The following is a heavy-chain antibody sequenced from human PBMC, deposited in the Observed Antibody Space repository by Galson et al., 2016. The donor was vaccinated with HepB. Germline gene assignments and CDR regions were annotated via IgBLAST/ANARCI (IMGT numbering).Heavy chain of an antibody. V-gene: IGHV6-1*01. CDR2: TQYRSKWES. CDR3: VKGPPAYHYYGMDV. CDR1: GDSVSSSTAA. Sequence: CAISGDSVSSSTAAWHWIRQSPSRGLEWLARTQYRSKWESHYAESVRSRVTVIPDTSKNLLTLQVNSVSPEDTAVYYCVKGPPAYHYYGMDVWGQGTPVTVSS. J-gene: IGHJ6*02.